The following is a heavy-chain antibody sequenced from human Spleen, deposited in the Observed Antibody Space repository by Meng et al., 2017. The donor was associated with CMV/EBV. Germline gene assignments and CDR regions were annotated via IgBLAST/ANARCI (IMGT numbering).Heavy chain of an antibody. CDR3: ARGVYWFEF. V-gene: IGHV4-61*08. CDR1: GVSVSDSGFY. J-gene: IGHJ4*02. CDR2: VYYNGNT. Sequence: LSCAVSGVSVSDSGFYWTWIRQSPGKGLQWIGYVYYNGNTNLNPSLTGRVTMSMERSANQFSLRLTSVTTADTAVYYCARGVYWFEFWGQGALVTVSS. D-gene: IGHD2-8*02.